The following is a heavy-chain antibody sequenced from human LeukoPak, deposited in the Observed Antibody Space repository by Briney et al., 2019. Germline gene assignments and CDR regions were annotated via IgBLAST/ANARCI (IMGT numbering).Heavy chain of an antibody. CDR3: ARSAGSGMDV. Sequence: SETLSLTCAVSGYSISSGYYWGWIRQPPGKGLEWIGSIYHSGSTYYNPSLKSRVTISVDTSKNQFSLKLSSVTAADTAVYYCARSAGSGMDVWGQGTTVTVSS. CDR2: IYHSGST. CDR1: GYSISSGYY. V-gene: IGHV4-38-2*01. J-gene: IGHJ6*02.